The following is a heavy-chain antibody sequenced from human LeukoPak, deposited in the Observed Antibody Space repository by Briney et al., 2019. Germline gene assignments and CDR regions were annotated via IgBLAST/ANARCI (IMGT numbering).Heavy chain of an antibody. Sequence: GGSLRLSCAASGFTFSNSAMSWVRQAPGKGLEWVAVISYDGSNKYYADSVKGRFTISRDNSKNTLYLQMNSLRAEDTAVYYCARDRDCSSTSCSILLPHWFDPWGQGTLVTVSS. V-gene: IGHV3-30-3*01. J-gene: IGHJ5*02. CDR3: ARDRDCSSTSCSILLPHWFDP. D-gene: IGHD2-2*01. CDR1: GFTFSNSA. CDR2: ISYDGSNK.